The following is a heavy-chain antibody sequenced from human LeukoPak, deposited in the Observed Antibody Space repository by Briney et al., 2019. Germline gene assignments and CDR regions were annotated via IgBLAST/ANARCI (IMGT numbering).Heavy chain of an antibody. Sequence: SETLSLTCAVYGGSFSGYYWSWIRQPPGKGLEWIGEINHSGSTNYNPSLKSRVTISVDTSKNQFSLKLSSVTAADTAVYYCARQYYYDSSGDPNNWFDPWGQGTLVTVSS. CDR3: ARQYYYDSSGDPNNWFDP. D-gene: IGHD3-22*01. V-gene: IGHV4-34*01. J-gene: IGHJ5*02. CDR2: INHSGST. CDR1: GGSFSGYY.